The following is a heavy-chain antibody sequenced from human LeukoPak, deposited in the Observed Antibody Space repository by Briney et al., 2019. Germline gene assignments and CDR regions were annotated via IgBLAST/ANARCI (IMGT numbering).Heavy chain of an antibody. Sequence: SVKVSCKASGGTFSSYAISWVREAPGQGREWRGRIIPILGIANYAQKFQGRVTITADKSTSTAYMELSSLRSEDTAVYYCARDSLDSSGYTGYWGQGTLVTVSS. CDR2: IIPILGIA. V-gene: IGHV1-69*04. D-gene: IGHD3-22*01. J-gene: IGHJ4*02. CDR3: ARDSLDSSGYTGY. CDR1: GGTFSSYA.